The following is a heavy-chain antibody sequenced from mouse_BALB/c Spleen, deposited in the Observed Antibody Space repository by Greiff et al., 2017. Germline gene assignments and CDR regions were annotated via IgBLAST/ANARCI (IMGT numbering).Heavy chain of an antibody. CDR1: GFSLTGYG. CDR2: IWGDGST. Sequence: VQLKESGPGLVAPSQSLSITCTVSGFSLTGYGVNWVRQPPGKGLEWLGMIWGDGSTDYNSAPKSRLSISKDNSKSQVFLKMNSLQTDDTARYYCARDQDYAYWYFDVWGAGTTVTVSS. J-gene: IGHJ1*01. V-gene: IGHV2-6-7*01. CDR3: ARDQDYAYWYFDV. D-gene: IGHD2-4*01.